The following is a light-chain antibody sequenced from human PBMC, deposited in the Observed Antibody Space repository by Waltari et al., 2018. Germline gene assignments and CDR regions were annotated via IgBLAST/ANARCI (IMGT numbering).Light chain of an antibody. CDR3: QAWDSSTVV. V-gene: IGLV3-1*01. Sequence: SYELTQPPSVSVSPGQTASITCSGDKWGDKYACWYQQKPGHSPVLVIYQDSKRPSGFPERFSGSNSGNTATLTISGTHAMDEADYYCQAWDSSTVVFGGGTKLTVL. CDR2: QDS. CDR1: KWGDKY. J-gene: IGLJ2*01.